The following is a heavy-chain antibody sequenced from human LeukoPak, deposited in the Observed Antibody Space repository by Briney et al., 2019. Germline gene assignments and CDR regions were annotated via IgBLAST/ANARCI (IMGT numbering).Heavy chain of an antibody. J-gene: IGHJ4*02. D-gene: IGHD1-26*01. CDR2: IYYSGST. Sequence: SETLSLTCTVSGGSIGSGGYYWSWIRQHPGKGLEWIGYIYYSGSTYYNPSLKSRPTISVDTSKNQFSLKLSSVTAADTAVYYCARAIRIVGATRFDYWGQGTLVTVSS. CDR3: ARAIRIVGATRFDY. V-gene: IGHV4-31*03. CDR1: GGSIGSGGYY.